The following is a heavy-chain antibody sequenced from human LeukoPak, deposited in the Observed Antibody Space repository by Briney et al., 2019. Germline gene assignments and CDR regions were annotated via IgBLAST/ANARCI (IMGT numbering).Heavy chain of an antibody. V-gene: IGHV4-31*11. CDR3: ARGPRGYYGSGL. D-gene: IGHD3-10*01. CDR2: IYYSGST. Sequence: SQTLSLTCAVSGGSISSGGYSWSWIRQPPGKGLEWIGYIYYSGSTYYNPSLKSRVTISVDTSKNQFSLKLSSVTAADTAVYYCARGPRGYYGSGLWGQGTTVTVSS. J-gene: IGHJ6*02. CDR1: GGSISSGGYS.